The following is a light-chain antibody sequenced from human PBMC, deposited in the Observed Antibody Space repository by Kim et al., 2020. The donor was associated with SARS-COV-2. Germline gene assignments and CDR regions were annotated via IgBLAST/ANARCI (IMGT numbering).Light chain of an antibody. CDR3: QQRSKWRT. CDR2: DAS. V-gene: IGKV3-11*01. CDR1: QSVSSY. J-gene: IGKJ1*01. Sequence: SLVPGQRATLSCSATQSVSSYLAWDQQPPGPAPRLLIYDASDRATGIPARFSGSGAGTDFALTISSLEPEDFAVYYCQQRSKWRTFGQGTQVDLK.